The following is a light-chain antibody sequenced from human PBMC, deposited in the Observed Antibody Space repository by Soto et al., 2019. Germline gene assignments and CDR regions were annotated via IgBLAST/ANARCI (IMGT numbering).Light chain of an antibody. CDR2: EGI. Sequence: QSALTQPASVSGSPGQSITLSCPGTRSDVGSYNLVSWYQQHPGKAPKLMIYEGIKRPSGVSNRFSGSKSGNTASLTISGLQAEDEADYYCCSYAGSSTDVVFGGGTKLTVL. V-gene: IGLV2-23*01. CDR3: CSYAGSSTDVV. CDR1: RSDVGSYNL. J-gene: IGLJ2*01.